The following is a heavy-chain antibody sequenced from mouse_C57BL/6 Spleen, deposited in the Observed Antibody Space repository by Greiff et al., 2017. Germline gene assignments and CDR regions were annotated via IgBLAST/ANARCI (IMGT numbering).Heavy chain of an antibody. CDR1: GYTFTDYN. V-gene: IGHV1-18*01. J-gene: IGHJ2*01. CDR2: INPNNGGT. D-gene: IGHD1-1*01. CDR3: ARITKVAYYFDY. Sequence: EVQLQQSGPELVKPGASVKIPCKASGYTFTDYNMDWVKQSHGKSLEWIGDINPNNGGTIYNQKFKGKATLTVDKSSSTAYMELRSLTSEDTAVXYCARITKVAYYFDYWGQGTTLTVSS.